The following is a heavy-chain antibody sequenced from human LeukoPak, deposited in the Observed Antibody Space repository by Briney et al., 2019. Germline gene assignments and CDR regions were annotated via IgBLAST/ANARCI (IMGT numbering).Heavy chain of an antibody. CDR1: GYTFTGYY. V-gene: IGHV1-2*02. CDR2: INPNSGGT. Sequence: ASVKVSCKASGYTFTGYYMHWVRQAPGQGLEWMGWINPNSGGTNYAQKFQGRVTMTRDTSISTAYMELSGLRSDDTAVYYCARGGLYSYGSGAYYYMDVWGKGTTVTVSS. J-gene: IGHJ6*03. D-gene: IGHD5-18*01. CDR3: ARGGLYSYGSGAYYYMDV.